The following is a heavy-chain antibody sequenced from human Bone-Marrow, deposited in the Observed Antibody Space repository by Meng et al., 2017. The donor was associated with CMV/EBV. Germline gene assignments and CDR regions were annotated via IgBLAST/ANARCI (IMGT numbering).Heavy chain of an antibody. CDR3: ARQLGSSWFDP. CDR2: MNPNSGNT. CDR1: GYTFTGYY. J-gene: IGHJ5*02. V-gene: IGHV1-8*02. Sequence: ASVKVSCKASGYTFTGYYMHWVRQATGQGLKWMGWMNPNSGNTGYAQKFQGRVTMTRNTSISTAYMELSSLRSEDTAVYYCARQLGSSWFDPWGQGTLVTVS. D-gene: IGHD6-13*01.